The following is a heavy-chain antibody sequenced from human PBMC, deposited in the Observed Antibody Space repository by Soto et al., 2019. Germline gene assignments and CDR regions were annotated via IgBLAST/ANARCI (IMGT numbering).Heavy chain of an antibody. V-gene: IGHV4-31*03. D-gene: IGHD3-16*01. Sequence: QVQLQESGPGLVTPSQTLSLTCTVSGGSIRRSDYYWSWINQHPGKGLEWIGYIYSSGSTYYNPSLTSRLSRSVDTSKNKVSRKLTSVTAADTDVYYCARGGGDLIGWFAPWGQGTLVTVSS. CDR1: GGSIRRSDYY. J-gene: IGHJ5*02. CDR2: IYSSGST. CDR3: ARGGGDLIGWFAP.